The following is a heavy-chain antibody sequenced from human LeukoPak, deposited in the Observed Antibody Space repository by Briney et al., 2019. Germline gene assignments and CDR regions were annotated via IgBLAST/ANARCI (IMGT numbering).Heavy chain of an antibody. CDR3: ARRWPHSSGYYLFDY. CDR1: GGTFSSHG. J-gene: IGHJ4*02. V-gene: IGHV1-69*05. Sequence: GASVTVSCKASGGTFSSHGLSWVRQAPGHGLEWMGGIIPIFGATNYAQNFQGRVTITMDESTSTAYMELSSLRADHTGVYYCARRWPHSSGYYLFDYWGPRTLVTVSS. D-gene: IGHD3-22*01. CDR2: IIPIFGAT.